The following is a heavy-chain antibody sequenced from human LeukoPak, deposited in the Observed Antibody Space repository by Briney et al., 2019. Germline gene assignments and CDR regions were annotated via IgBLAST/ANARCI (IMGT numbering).Heavy chain of an antibody. CDR2: INHSGST. J-gene: IGHJ5*02. CDR1: GGSFSGYY. CDR3: ARASAGYNCSSTSCFNWFDP. Sequence: ETLSLTCAVYGGSFSGYYWSWLRQPPGKGLEWIGEINHSGSTNYNPSLKSRVTISVDTSKNQFSLKLSSVTAADTAVYYCARASAGYNCSSTSCFNWFDPWGQGTLVTVSS. D-gene: IGHD2-2*01. V-gene: IGHV4-34*01.